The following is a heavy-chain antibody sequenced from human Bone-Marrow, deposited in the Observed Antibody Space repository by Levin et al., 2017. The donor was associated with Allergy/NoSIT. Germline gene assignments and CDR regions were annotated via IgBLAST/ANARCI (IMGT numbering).Heavy chain of an antibody. J-gene: IGHJ3*02. V-gene: IGHV3-23*01. CDR3: ARRYCGGGTCYSGTFDI. CDR1: GFTFSSYA. Sequence: GESLKISCAASGFTFSSYAMSWVRQAPGKGLEWVSAISGGGGSTYYAGSVKGRFTISRDNSKNTLYLQMNSLRAEDTALYYCARRYCGGGTCYSGTFDIWGQGTMVTVSS. CDR2: ISGGGGST. D-gene: IGHD2-15*01.